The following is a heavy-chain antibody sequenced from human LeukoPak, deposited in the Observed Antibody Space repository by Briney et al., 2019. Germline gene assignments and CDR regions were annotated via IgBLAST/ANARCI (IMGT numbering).Heavy chain of an antibody. D-gene: IGHD4-11*01. Sequence: SETLSLTCTVSGGSISSYYWSWIRQPPGKGLEWIGYIYYSGSTNYNPSLKSRVTISVDTSKNQFSLKLSSVTAADTAVYYCACPTVSVSNSDAYHFDYWGQGTLVTVSS. CDR2: IYYSGST. CDR3: ACPTVSVSNSDAYHFDY. CDR1: GGSISSYY. V-gene: IGHV4-59*01. J-gene: IGHJ4*02.